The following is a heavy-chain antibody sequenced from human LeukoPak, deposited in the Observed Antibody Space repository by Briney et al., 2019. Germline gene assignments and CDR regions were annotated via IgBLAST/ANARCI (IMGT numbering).Heavy chain of an antibody. J-gene: IGHJ4*02. V-gene: IGHV1-2*04. D-gene: IGHD3-9*01. CDR1: GYTFTGYY. CDR3: ARVGYDILTNSPLFDY. CDR2: ISPNSGGT. Sequence: ASVKVSCKASGYTFTGYYMHWVRQAPGQGLEWMGWISPNSGGTNYAQKFQGWVTMTRDTSISTAYMELSRLRSDDTAVYYCARVGYDILTNSPLFDYWGQGTLVTVSS.